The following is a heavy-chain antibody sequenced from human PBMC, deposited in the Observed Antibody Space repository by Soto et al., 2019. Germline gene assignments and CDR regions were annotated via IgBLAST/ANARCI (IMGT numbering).Heavy chain of an antibody. J-gene: IGHJ3*01. V-gene: IGHV4-30-4*01. Sequence: QVQLQESGPGLVKPSQTLSLTCTVSGGSISSGDFFWTWIRLPPGKGLEWIGYVYYSGSTYYNPSLKSLVTISVDTSKIQFSLNLSSVTATDTAVYYWAREGMTTVTSVSSWGQRKRVTLSS. D-gene: IGHD4-17*01. CDR3: AREGMTTVTSVSS. CDR1: GGSISSGDFF. CDR2: VYYSGST.